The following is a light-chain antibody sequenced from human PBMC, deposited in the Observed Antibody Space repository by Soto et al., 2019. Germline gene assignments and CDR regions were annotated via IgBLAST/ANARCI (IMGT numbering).Light chain of an antibody. J-gene: IGKJ1*01. CDR3: QHYNSYSDA. Sequence: DIQMAQSRCTLSGSVGDRVTITCRASQTISSWLAWYQQKPGKAPKLLIYKASTIKSGVPSRFSGSGSGTEFTLTISSLQPDDFATYYCQHYNSYSDAFGQGTKVDIK. V-gene: IGKV1-5*03. CDR1: QTISSW. CDR2: KAS.